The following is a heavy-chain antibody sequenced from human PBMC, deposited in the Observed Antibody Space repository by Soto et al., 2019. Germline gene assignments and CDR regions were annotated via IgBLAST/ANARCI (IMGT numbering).Heavy chain of an antibody. CDR3: AREELGYCSSTSCSPNYYYYYGMDV. V-gene: IGHV3-33*01. CDR1: GFTFSSYG. J-gene: IGHJ6*02. D-gene: IGHD2-2*01. CDR2: IWYDGSNK. Sequence: QVQLVESGGGVGQPGRSLRLSCAASGFTFSSYGMHWVRQAPGKGLEWVAVIWYDGSNKYYADSVKGRFTISRDNSKNTLYLQMNSLRAEDTAVYYCAREELGYCSSTSCSPNYYYYYGMDVWGQGTTVTVSS.